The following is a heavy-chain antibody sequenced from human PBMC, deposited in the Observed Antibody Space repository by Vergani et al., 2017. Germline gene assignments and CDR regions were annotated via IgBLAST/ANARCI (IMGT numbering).Heavy chain of an antibody. Sequence: EVQLVESGGGLVQPGGSLRLSCAASGFTFSSYEMNWVRQAPGKGLEWVSYISSSGSTIYYADSVKGRFTISRDNAKNSRYLQMNSLRAEDTAVYYCARDADGSGSYPSFDYLGQGTLVTVSS. J-gene: IGHJ4*02. CDR3: ARDADGSGSYPSFDY. CDR2: ISSSGSTI. CDR1: GFTFSSYE. V-gene: IGHV3-48*03. D-gene: IGHD3-10*01.